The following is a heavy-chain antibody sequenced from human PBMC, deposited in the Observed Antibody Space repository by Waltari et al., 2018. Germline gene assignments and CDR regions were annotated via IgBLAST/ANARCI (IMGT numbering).Heavy chain of an antibody. Sequence: QLQLVQSGGDVKKPGASVNVPCKASGFMFSNFGIFWVRQAPGHGLEYMGWISAYNGNTNTAQNFQGRLTLTTDTSASTAYMELSSLTSDDTAVYFCARDRRDDNNSVRWLDPWGQGTLVTVSS. CDR2: ISAYNGNT. CDR3: ARDRRDDNNSVRWLDP. D-gene: IGHD1-1*01. V-gene: IGHV1-18*01. CDR1: GFMFSNFG. J-gene: IGHJ5*02.